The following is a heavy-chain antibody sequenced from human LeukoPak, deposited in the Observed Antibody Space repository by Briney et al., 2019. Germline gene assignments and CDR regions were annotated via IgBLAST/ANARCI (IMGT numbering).Heavy chain of an antibody. D-gene: IGHD6-13*01. CDR1: GGSFSGYY. Sequence: SETLSLTCAVYGGSFSGYYWSWIRQPPGKGLEWIGEINHSGSTNYNPSLKSRVTISVGTSKNQFSLKLSSVTAADTAVYYCASLEEQQPGVIDYWGQGTLVTVSS. V-gene: IGHV4-34*01. CDR3: ASLEEQQPGVIDY. CDR2: INHSGST. J-gene: IGHJ4*02.